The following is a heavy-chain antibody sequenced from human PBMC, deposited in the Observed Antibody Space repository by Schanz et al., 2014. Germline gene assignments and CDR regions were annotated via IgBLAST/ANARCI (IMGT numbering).Heavy chain of an antibody. CDR2: VIPILGVT. J-gene: IGHJ4*02. V-gene: IGHV1-69*02. CDR1: GGTFSRLT. CDR3: TSEAHNHDGLRSYSNV. D-gene: IGHD3-10*01. Sequence: QVQLVQSGADVKKPGSSVRVSCKASGGTFSRLTFSWVRQAPGQGLEWMGRVIPILGVTHYAQKFQDRLTMTRDASTSTVYMELSSLRSEDTAVYFCTSEAHNHDGLRSYSNVWGQGTLVTVTS.